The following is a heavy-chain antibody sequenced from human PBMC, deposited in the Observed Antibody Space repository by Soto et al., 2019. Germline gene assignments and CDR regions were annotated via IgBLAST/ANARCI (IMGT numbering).Heavy chain of an antibody. CDR3: AKDKYYDILTGYYLDSPTDY. CDR1: GFTFSSYG. Sequence: GGSLRLSCAASGFTFSSYGMHWVRQAPGKGLEWVAVISYDGSNKYYADSVKGRFTISRDNSKNTLYLQMNSLRAEDTAVYYCAKDKYYDILTGYYLDSPTDYWGQGTLVTV. J-gene: IGHJ4*02. V-gene: IGHV3-30*18. D-gene: IGHD3-9*01. CDR2: ISYDGSNK.